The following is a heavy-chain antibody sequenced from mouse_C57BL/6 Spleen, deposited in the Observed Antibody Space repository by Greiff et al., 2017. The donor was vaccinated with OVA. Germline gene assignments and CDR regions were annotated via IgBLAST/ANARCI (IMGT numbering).Heavy chain of an antibody. J-gene: IGHJ2*01. CDR3: ARREGLYDGYYDYFDY. D-gene: IGHD2-3*01. CDR1: GYTFTSYW. Sequence: LQQPGAELVKPGASVKLSCKASGYTFTSYWMYWVKQRPGQGLEWIGMIHPNSGSTNYNEKFKSKATLTVDKSSSTAYMQISSLTSEDSAVYYCARREGLYDGYYDYFDYWGQGTTLTVSS. CDR2: IHPNSGST. V-gene: IGHV1-64*01.